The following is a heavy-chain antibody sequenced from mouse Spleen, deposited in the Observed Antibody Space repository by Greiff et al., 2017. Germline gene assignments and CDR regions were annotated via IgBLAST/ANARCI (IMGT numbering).Heavy chain of an antibody. D-gene: IGHD1-1*01. CDR1: GYSITSDY. CDR3: ARGEAYYYDGSPYFDY. Sequence: DVKLQESGPGLAKPSQTLSLTCSVTGYSITSDYWNWIRKFPGNKLEYMGYISYSGSTYYNPSLKSRISITRDTSKNQYYLQLNSVTTEDTATYYCARGEAYYYDGSPYFDYWGQGTTLTVSS. V-gene: IGHV3-8*01. J-gene: IGHJ2*01. CDR2: ISYSGST.